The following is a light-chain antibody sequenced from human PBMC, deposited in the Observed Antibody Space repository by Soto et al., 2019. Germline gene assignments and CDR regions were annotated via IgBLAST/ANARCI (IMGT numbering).Light chain of an antibody. CDR1: QTITT. J-gene: IGKJ5*01. V-gene: IGKV3-15*01. CDR2: GAS. Sequence: EFVLTQSPGTLSLSPGERSTLSCRASQTITTLAWYQQKPGQAPRLLIYGASTRATGIPARFSGSGSGTEFTLTISSLQSEDFAVYYCQQYNNWPITFGQGTRLEIK. CDR3: QQYNNWPIT.